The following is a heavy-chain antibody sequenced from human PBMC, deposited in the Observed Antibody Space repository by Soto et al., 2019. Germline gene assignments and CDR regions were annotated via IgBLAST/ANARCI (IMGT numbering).Heavy chain of an antibody. V-gene: IGHV3-21*01. CDR2: ISSSSSYI. D-gene: IGHD3-3*01. Sequence: GGSLRLSCAASGFRFSGYAMHWVRQAPGKGLEWVSSISSSSSYIYYADSVKGRFTISRDNSKNTLYLQMNSLRAEDTAVYYIFGNLFWQGYWGQGTLVTVSS. CDR3: FGNLFWQGY. CDR1: GFRFSGYA. J-gene: IGHJ4*02.